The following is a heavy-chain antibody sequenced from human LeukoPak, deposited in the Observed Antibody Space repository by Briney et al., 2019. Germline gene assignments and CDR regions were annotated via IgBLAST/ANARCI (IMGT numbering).Heavy chain of an antibody. V-gene: IGHV3-21*05. Sequence: GGSLRLPCADSGFTFDSFSINWVPQAPGKGLEWLSYISSSGSHIYYADSVKGRFTISRDNAKSSLYLQMNSLRAEDTAVYYCARALSSSWYMAAFDIWGQGTMVTVSS. J-gene: IGHJ3*02. D-gene: IGHD6-13*01. CDR2: ISSSGSHI. CDR1: GFTFDSFS. CDR3: ARALSSSWYMAAFDI.